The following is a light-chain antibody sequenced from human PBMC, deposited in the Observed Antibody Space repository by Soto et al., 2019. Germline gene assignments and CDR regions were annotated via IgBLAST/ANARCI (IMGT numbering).Light chain of an antibody. CDR3: QQYYSYPPT. CDR2: AAS. Sequence: AIRMTQSPSSFSASTGDRVTITCRASQGISSYLAWYQQKPGKAPKLLIYAASTLQSGVPSRSSGSGSGTDFTLTISCLQSEDFATYYCQQYYSYPPTFGQGTKVEIK. V-gene: IGKV1-8*01. J-gene: IGKJ1*01. CDR1: QGISSY.